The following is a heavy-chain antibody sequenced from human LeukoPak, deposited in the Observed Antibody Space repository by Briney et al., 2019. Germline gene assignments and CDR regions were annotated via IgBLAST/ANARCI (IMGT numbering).Heavy chain of an antibody. CDR2: FDPEDGET. CDR3: ATTYSSSWYSFDY. D-gene: IGHD6-13*01. CDR1: GYTLTELS. Sequence: GASVKVSCKVSGYTLTELSMHWVRQAPGKWLEWMGGFDPEDGETIYAQKFQGRVTMTEDTSTDTAYMELSSLRSEDTAVYYCATTYSSSWYSFDYWGQGTLVTVSS. V-gene: IGHV1-24*01. J-gene: IGHJ4*02.